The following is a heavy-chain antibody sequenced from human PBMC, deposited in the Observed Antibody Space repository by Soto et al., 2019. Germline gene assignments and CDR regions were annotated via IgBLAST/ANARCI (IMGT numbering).Heavy chain of an antibody. D-gene: IGHD3-16*01. CDR2: IIPIFSSR. V-gene: IGHV1-69*01. CDR1: RDTFNKYA. Sequence: QVHLVQSGAEVKKPGSSVKVSCKTSRDTFNKYAFNWVRQAPGQGLEWMGWIIPIFSSRNYAEKFQGRVTIAADDSTSTAYMELRSLRFEDTAGYDCASGDTYLGDWGQGTNVTVSS. J-gene: IGHJ6*02. CDR3: ASGDTYLGD.